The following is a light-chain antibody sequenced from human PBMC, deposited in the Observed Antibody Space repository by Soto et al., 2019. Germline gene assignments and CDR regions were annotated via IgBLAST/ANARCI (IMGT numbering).Light chain of an antibody. CDR2: GAS. CDR3: QQFYYYPHT. J-gene: IGKJ2*01. V-gene: IGKV1-39*01. CDR1: HTIATY. Sequence: IQMTQSPSSLSASVGDGVTLTCRASHTIATYLNWYQQKPGQVPEVLIYGASRLHVGVPSRFTGSGYGTDFTRTSNNVQPEDFAIYYCQQFYYYPHTFGQGTNLECK.